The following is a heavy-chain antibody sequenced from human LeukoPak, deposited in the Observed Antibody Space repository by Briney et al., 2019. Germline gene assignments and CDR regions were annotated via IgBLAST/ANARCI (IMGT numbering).Heavy chain of an antibody. CDR1: GGSISSGDYY. J-gene: IGHJ4*02. D-gene: IGHD3-22*01. V-gene: IGHV4-30-4*01. CDR2: IYYSGST. CDR3: ARYYYYDSSGDY. Sequence: PSETLTLTCTVSGGSISSGDYYWSWIRQPPGEGLEWIGYIYYSGSTYYNPSLKSRVTISVDTSKNQFSLKLSSVTAADTAVYYCARYYYYDSSGDYWGQGTLVTVSS.